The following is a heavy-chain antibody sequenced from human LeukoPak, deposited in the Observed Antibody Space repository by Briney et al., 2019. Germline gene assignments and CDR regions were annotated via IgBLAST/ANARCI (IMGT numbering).Heavy chain of an antibody. CDR1: GFTFSGYS. J-gene: IGHJ4*02. D-gene: IGHD1-26*01. V-gene: IGHV3-48*04. Sequence: GGSLRLSCAASGFTFSGYSLNWVRQAPGKGLEWISYISTAGTTVYYADSVKGRFAISRDNAKNSLYLQMNSLRAEDTAVYYCARGGVGATTSRFDYWGQGTLVTVSS. CDR2: ISTAGTTV. CDR3: ARGGVGATTSRFDY.